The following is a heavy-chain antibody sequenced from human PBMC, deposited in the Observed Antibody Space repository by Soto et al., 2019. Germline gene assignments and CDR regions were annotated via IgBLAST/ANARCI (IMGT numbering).Heavy chain of an antibody. Sequence: PSETLSLTCTVSGGSISSGGYYWSWIRQHPGKGLEWIGYIYYSGSTYYNPSLKSRVTISVDTSKNQFSLRLSFVTAADTAVYFCARGQDRSKGGDNWAQGTLVTVSS. D-gene: IGHD3-22*01. J-gene: IGHJ4*02. V-gene: IGHV4-31*03. CDR1: GGSISSGGYY. CDR2: IYYSGST. CDR3: ARGQDRSKGGDN.